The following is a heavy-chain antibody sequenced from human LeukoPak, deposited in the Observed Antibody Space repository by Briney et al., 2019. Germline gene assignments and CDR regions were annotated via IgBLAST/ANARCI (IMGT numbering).Heavy chain of an antibody. V-gene: IGHV3-30-3*01. J-gene: IGHJ4*02. Sequence: GGSLRLSCAASGFTFTTYAMSWVRQAPGKGLEWVAVISYDGSNKYYADSVKGRFTISRDNSKNTLYLHMNSLRGEDTAVYFCAKGDSAYYAFDYWGPGTLVTVSS. CDR1: GFTFTTYA. CDR2: ISYDGSNK. D-gene: IGHD1-26*01. CDR3: AKGDSAYYAFDY.